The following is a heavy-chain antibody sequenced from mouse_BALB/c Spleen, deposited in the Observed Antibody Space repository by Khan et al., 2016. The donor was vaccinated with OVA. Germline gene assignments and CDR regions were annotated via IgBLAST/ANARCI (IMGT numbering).Heavy chain of an antibody. D-gene: IGHD1-1*01. V-gene: IGHV1S41*01. CDR2: IGPGSGST. CDR3: ARENYYGRNCYAMDY. CDR1: GYTFTSYW. J-gene: IGHJ4*01. Sequence: DLVKPGASVKLSCKASGYTFTSYWINWIKQRPGQGLEWIGRIGPGSGSTYYNEVFKGKATLTVDTSSSTAYIQLSSLSSEDSAVYFSARENYYGRNCYAMDYWGQGTSVTVSS.